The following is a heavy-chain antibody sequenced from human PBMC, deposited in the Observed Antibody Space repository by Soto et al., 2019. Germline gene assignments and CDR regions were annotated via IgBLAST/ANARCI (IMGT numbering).Heavy chain of an antibody. CDR2: IDSSGEK. D-gene: IGHD6-19*01. V-gene: IGHV2-26*01. J-gene: IGHJ5*02. CDR3: ARRHLAVAVSPWFDP. Sequence: FTLKERGPLWVNPTEPSPWDSPVLGLSLTDSKRGLTWFVHPQGKPPKWLAHIDSSGEKSYRTFLKSSLAISKDTSKSQIVLTMTNMDPADTATYYCARRHLAVAVSPWFDPWGQGIPVTVSS. CDR1: GLSLTDSKRG.